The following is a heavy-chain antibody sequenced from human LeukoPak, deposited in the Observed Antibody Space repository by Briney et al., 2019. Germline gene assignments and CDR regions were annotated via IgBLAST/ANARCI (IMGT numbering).Heavy chain of an antibody. CDR2: IYHSGST. J-gene: IGHJ4*02. Sequence: SETLSLTCTVSGYSISSGYYWGWIRQPPGKGLEWIGSIYHSGSTYYNPSLKSRVTISVDKSKNQFSLKLSSVTAADTAVYYCARGPPPDFDYWGRGTLVTVSS. V-gene: IGHV4-38-2*02. CDR1: GYSISSGYY. CDR3: ARGPPPDFDY.